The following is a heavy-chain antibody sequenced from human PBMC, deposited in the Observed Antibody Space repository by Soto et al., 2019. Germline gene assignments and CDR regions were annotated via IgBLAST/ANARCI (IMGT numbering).Heavy chain of an antibody. D-gene: IGHD6-19*01. V-gene: IGHV1-69*08. Sequence: QVHLVQSGAEVKKPGSSVKVSCKASGGTFNTFSVTWVRQAPGQGLEWMGRIIPILGMPNYSHKFQGRVTMTADKSSNTAYMELSGLTSDDTAVYYCAREPEYSSGWYGMDVWGQGTTVTVS. CDR1: GGTFNTFS. CDR3: AREPEYSSGWYGMDV. CDR2: IIPILGMP. J-gene: IGHJ6*02.